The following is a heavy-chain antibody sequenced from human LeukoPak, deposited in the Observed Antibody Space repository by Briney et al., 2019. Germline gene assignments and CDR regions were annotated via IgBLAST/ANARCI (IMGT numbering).Heavy chain of an antibody. CDR2: ISSSSSYI. CDR3: ARGPSGYHNT. CDR1: GFTFSSYS. V-gene: IGHV3-21*01. J-gene: IGHJ4*02. D-gene: IGHD5-12*01. Sequence: PGGSLRLSCAASGFTFSSYSMNWVRQAPGKGLEWVSFISSSSSYIYYADSMKGRFTISRDNAKNSLYLQMNSLRAEDTAVYYCARGPSGYHNTGGQGTLVTVSS.